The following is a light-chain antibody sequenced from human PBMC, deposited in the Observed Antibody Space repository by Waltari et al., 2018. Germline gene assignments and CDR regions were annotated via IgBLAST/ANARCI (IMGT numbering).Light chain of an antibody. CDR1: QSVNNNY. CDR3: QQHATSPYT. J-gene: IGKJ2*01. CDR2: GAS. V-gene: IGKV3-20*01. Sequence: EIVLTQSPGTLSLSPGERATLSCRASQSVNNNYLAWYQQKSGQAPRLLIYGASSRATGIPDRISGSGSGTDFTLTLSSLEPEDFAVYYCQQHATSPYTFGQGTKVEIK.